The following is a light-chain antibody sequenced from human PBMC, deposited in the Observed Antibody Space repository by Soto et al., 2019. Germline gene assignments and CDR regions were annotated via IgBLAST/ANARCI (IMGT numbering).Light chain of an antibody. CDR3: HTYNSYSLHT. V-gene: IGKV1-5*01. J-gene: IGKJ2*01. CDR1: QSTSRW. CDR2: DAS. Sequence: DIQMTQSPSTLSASVGDRVIITCRASQSTSRWLAWYQQRPGRAPKLLIYDASSLKSGVPSRFSGSGSGTEVTLTISSLQPDDCATYYCHTYNSYSLHTFGQGTKVDI.